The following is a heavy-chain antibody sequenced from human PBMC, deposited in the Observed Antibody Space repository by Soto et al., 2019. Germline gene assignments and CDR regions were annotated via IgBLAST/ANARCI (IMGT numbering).Heavy chain of an antibody. Sequence: GGSLRLSCAASGFICSSYDMSWVRQAPGKGLEWVSTILVDGRTFYVDSVKGRFTISRDTSQNTVYLQMNSLTAGDTALYYCAKATATGGGAFDICGQGTMVTVSS. V-gene: IGHV3-23*01. CDR2: ILVDGRT. J-gene: IGHJ3*02. CDR3: AKATATGGGAFDI. D-gene: IGHD2-8*02. CDR1: GFICSSYD.